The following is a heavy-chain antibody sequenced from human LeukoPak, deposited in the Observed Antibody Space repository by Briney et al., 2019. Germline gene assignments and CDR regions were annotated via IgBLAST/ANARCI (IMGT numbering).Heavy chain of an antibody. V-gene: IGHV3-7*01. CDR1: GFTFSRYS. D-gene: IGHD3-9*01. CDR3: ARDPRPSYDILTGYGL. J-gene: IGHJ4*02. CDR2: INQDGSEK. Sequence: PGGSLRLSCAASGFTFSRYSMNWVRQAPGKGLEWVANINQDGSEKNYVDSVKGRFTISRDNAKNSLYLQMNSLRAEDTAVYYCARDPRPSYDILTGYGLWGQGTLVTVSS.